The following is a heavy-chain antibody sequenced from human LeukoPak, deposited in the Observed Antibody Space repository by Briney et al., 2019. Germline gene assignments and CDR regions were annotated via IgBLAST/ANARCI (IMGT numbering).Heavy chain of an antibody. CDR3: ARPAAANWYFDL. D-gene: IGHD6-13*01. V-gene: IGHV3-74*01. J-gene: IGHJ2*01. CDR2: INSDGSSR. Sequence: GGSLRLSCAASGFTFSNYWMHWVRQAPGKGLVWVSRINSDGSSRSYADPVKGRFTISKDNAKNTMYLQMNSLRAEDTAVYYCARPAAANWYFDLWGRGTLVTVSS. CDR1: GFTFSNYW.